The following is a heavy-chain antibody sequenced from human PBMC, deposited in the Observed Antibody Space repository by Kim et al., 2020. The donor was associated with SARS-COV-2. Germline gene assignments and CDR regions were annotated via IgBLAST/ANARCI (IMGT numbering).Heavy chain of an antibody. Sequence: SHHPSLKGRVTISVYPSKNHFSLKLRSVTAADTAVYYCARVGSLYAFDIWGQGTIVTVSS. V-gene: IGHV4-61*03. CDR3: ARVGSLYAFDI. D-gene: IGHD2-2*03. J-gene: IGHJ3*02.